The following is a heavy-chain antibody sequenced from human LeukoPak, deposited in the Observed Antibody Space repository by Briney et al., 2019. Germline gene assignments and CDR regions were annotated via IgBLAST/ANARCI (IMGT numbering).Heavy chain of an antibody. CDR1: GFTFSSYS. D-gene: IGHD3-3*01. V-gene: IGHV3-21*01. Sequence: SGGSLRLSCAASGFTFSSYSMSWVRQAPGKGLEWVSSISSSSSYIYYADSVKGRFTISRDNAKNSLYLQMNSLRAEDTAVYYCARDRYYDFWSGYTLDVWGKGTPVTVSS. CDR2: ISSSSSYI. CDR3: ARDRYYDFWSGYTLDV. J-gene: IGHJ6*04.